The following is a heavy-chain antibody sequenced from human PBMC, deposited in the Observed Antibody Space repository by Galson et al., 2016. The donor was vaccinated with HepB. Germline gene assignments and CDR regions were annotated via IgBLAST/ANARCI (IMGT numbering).Heavy chain of an antibody. CDR2: ISRSGDST. V-gene: IGHV3-23*01. CDR3: VQRSTAPAV. CDR1: GFTFNNYG. Sequence: SLRLSCAASGFTFNNYGMTWVRQAPGKGLEVVSSISRSGDSTDYADSVKGRFTISRDNSKNTLPLQMNSLRAEDTAVYYCVQRSTAPAVWGKGTTVTVSS. J-gene: IGHJ6*04. D-gene: IGHD1-1*01.